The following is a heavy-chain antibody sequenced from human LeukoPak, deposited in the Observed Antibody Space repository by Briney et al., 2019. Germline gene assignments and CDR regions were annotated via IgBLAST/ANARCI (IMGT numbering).Heavy chain of an antibody. J-gene: IGHJ5*02. D-gene: IGHD2-15*01. CDR1: GFTFSSYS. Sequence: GGSLRLSCAASGFTFSSYSMNWVRQAPGKGLEWVSYISSSSSTIYYADSVKGRFTISRDNAKNSPYLQMNSLRAEDTAVYYCAREEDCSGGSCYSAWFDPWGQGTLVTVSS. V-gene: IGHV3-48*04. CDR3: AREEDCSGGSCYSAWFDP. CDR2: ISSSSSTI.